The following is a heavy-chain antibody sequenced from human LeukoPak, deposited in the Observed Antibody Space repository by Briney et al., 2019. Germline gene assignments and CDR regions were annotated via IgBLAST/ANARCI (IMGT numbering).Heavy chain of an antibody. V-gene: IGHV4-4*07. CDR1: GGSISSYY. D-gene: IGHD2-2*02. CDR3: ARDRGCSSTSCYTSKNWFDP. CDR2: IYTSGST. J-gene: IGHJ5*02. Sequence: PSETLSLTCTVSGGSISSYYCSWIRQPAGKGLEWIGRIYTSGSTNYNPSLKSRVTMSVDTSKNQFSLKLSSVTAADTAVYYFARDRGCSSTSCYTSKNWFDPWGQGTLVTVSS.